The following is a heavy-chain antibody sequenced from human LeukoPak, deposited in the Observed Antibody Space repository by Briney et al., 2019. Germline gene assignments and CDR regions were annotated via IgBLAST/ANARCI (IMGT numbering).Heavy chain of an antibody. CDR3: ARQDGRALYYFDY. V-gene: IGHV5-51*01. Sequence: GESLKISCKGSGYSFTYYWIGWVRPMPGKGLGWMGIIYPADSDTRYSPSFQGQVTISADKSTSTAYLQWSSLKASDTAMYYCARQDGRALYYFDYWGQGTLVTVSS. J-gene: IGHJ4*02. CDR1: GYSFTYYW. D-gene: IGHD5-24*01. CDR2: IYPADSDT.